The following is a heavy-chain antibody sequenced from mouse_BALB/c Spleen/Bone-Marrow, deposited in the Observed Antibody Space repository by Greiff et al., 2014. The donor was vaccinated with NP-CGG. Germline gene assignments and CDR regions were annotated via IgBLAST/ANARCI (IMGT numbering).Heavy chain of an antibody. CDR2: IWAGGST. Sequence: VKLVESGPGLVAPSQSLSITCTVSGFSLTSYGVHWVRQPPGKGLEWLGVIWAGGSTNYNSALMSRLSISKDNSKSQVFLKKNSLQTDDTAMYYCARDRELSYAMDYWGQGTSVTVSS. CDR1: GFSLTSYG. V-gene: IGHV2-9*02. CDR3: ARDRELSYAMDY. D-gene: IGHD3-1*01. J-gene: IGHJ4*01.